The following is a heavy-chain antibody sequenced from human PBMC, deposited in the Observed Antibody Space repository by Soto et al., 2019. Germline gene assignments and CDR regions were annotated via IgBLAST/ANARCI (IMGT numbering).Heavy chain of an antibody. Sequence: PSETLSLTCTVSGGSISSYYWSWIRQPPGKGLEWIGYIYYSGSTNYNPSLKSRVTISVDTSKNQFSLKLSSVTAADTAVYYCARQNGDYVIPYMDVWGKGTTVTVSS. V-gene: IGHV4-59*08. D-gene: IGHD4-17*01. CDR1: GGSISSYY. CDR3: ARQNGDYVIPYMDV. CDR2: IYYSGST. J-gene: IGHJ6*03.